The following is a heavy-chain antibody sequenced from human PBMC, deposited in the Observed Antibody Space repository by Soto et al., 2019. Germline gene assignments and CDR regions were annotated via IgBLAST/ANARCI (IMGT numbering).Heavy chain of an antibody. CDR1: GFIFNNYA. CDR3: AKNQGVELVPLATVDWFDP. D-gene: IGHD1-26*01. CDR2: ISGSGFKK. V-gene: IGHV3-23*01. J-gene: IGHJ5*02. Sequence: LRLSCAASGFIFNNYALSWVRQAPGKGLEWISSISGSGFKKYYADSVKGRFTISRDNSKSTVYLELNNLSAEDTAVYHCAKNQGVELVPLATVDWFDPWGQGSVVTVSS.